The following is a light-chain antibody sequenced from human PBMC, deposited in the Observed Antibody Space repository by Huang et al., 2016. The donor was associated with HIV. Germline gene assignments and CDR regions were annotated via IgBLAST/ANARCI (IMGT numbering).Light chain of an antibody. Sequence: VMTQSPATLSVSPGERATLSCRASASILRNLDWYQQRPGQPPRLLIYGASVRLPGIPDRFRGSGSGTEFSLTISSLQSEDFAVYYCQQYNKWPPYTYGQGTKLEIK. CDR3: QQYNKWPPYT. J-gene: IGKJ2*01. CDR1: ASILRN. CDR2: GAS. V-gene: IGKV3-15*01.